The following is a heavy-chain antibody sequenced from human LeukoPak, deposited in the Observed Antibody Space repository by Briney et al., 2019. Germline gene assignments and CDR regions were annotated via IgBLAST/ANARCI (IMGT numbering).Heavy chain of an antibody. CDR3: ARNRLWLQSDFDY. CDR1: GDSVSSSRAA. D-gene: IGHD5-24*01. J-gene: IGHJ4*02. Sequence: SQTLSLTCAISGDSVSSSRAAWSWIRQSPSRGLEWQGRTFYRSKWSNDYAVSVKSRITINPDTSKNQFSLQLNSVTPEDTAVYYCARNRLWLQSDFDYWGQGTLVTVSS. CDR2: TFYRSKWSN. V-gene: IGHV6-1*01.